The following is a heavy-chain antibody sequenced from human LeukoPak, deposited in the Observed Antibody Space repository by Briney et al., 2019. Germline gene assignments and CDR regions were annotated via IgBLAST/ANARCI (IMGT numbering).Heavy chain of an antibody. D-gene: IGHD6-13*01. J-gene: IGHJ4*02. CDR2: IYYSGST. CDR3: ARHKAVAGAGTDC. V-gene: IGHV4-39*01. Sequence: SETLSLTCTVSGVSMNSISNYWGWIRQPPGKGLWWIGSIYYSGSTYYNPSLKSRVTISVDTSKKQFSLKLSSVTAADTAVYYCARHKAVAGAGTDCWGQGTLVIVSS. CDR1: GVSMNSISNY.